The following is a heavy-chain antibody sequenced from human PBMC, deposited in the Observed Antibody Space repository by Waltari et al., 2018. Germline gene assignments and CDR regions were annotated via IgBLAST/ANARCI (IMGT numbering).Heavy chain of an antibody. D-gene: IGHD4-17*01. CDR1: GYTFTSYY. CDR3: ARDPQDYGEFPDAFDI. V-gene: IGHV1-46*01. J-gene: IGHJ3*02. CDR2: INPSGGST. Sequence: QVQLVQSGAEVKKPGASVKVSCKASGYTFTSYYMHWVRQAPGQGLEWMGIINPSGGSTSYAQKFQGRVTMTRDTSTSTVYMELSSLRSEDTAVYYCARDPQDYGEFPDAFDIWGQGTMVTVSS.